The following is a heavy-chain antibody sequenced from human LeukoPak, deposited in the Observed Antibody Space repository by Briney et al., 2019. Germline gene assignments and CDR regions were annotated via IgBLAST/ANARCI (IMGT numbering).Heavy chain of an antibody. CDR3: ARDSAQYAYIDY. D-gene: IGHD2-2*02. J-gene: IGHJ4*02. CDR2: IWYDGSNK. Sequence: GGSLRLSCAASGFTFSSYGMHWIRQAPGKGLEWVAVIWYDGSNKYYADSVKGRFTISRDNSKNTLYLQMNSLRAEDTAVYYCARDSAQYAYIDYWGQGTLVTVPS. CDR1: GFTFSSYG. V-gene: IGHV3-33*01.